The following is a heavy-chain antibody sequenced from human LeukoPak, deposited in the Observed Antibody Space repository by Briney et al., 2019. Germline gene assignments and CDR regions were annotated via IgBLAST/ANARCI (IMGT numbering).Heavy chain of an antibody. D-gene: IGHD5-24*01. CDR1: GYTVTSYY. CDR3: ASDYKHGMDV. Sequence: RASVKVSCKASGYTVTSYYMHWVRQAPGQGLEWMAILNPSGGSSNYAQKFQGRATLTRATSTGTVYMELSSLRSEDTAVYYCASDYKHGMDVWGQGTTVIVSS. J-gene: IGHJ6*02. CDR2: LNPSGGSS. V-gene: IGHV1-46*01.